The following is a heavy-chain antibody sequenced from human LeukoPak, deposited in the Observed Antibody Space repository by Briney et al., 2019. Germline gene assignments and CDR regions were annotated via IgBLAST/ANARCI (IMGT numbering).Heavy chain of an antibody. V-gene: IGHV4-4*07. Sequence: SETLSLTCTVSGGPISSDYWSWIRQPAGKGLDWIGRINSRGSTKYNPSLKSRVTMSVDTSKNQFSLRLTSVTAADTAVYYCARDSEGWASAYYYYYMDVWGKGTTVTVSS. CDR1: GGPISSDY. J-gene: IGHJ6*03. CDR3: ARDSEGWASAYYYYYMDV. D-gene: IGHD1-14*01. CDR2: INSRGST.